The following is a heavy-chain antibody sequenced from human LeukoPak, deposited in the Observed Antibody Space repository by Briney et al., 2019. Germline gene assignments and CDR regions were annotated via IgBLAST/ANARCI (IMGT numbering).Heavy chain of an antibody. D-gene: IGHD2-21*02. CDR2: IYYSGST. J-gene: IGHJ4*02. CDR1: GGSLNSYH. CDR3: ARDLLVPGQVGY. V-gene: IGHV4-59*01. Sequence: ETPSLPRTVSGGSLNSYHWSWIRQPPGEGLGWIGYIYYSGSTNYNPSLKSRVTISVDTSKNQFSLKLSSVTAADTAVYYCARDLLVPGQVGYWGQGTLVTVSS.